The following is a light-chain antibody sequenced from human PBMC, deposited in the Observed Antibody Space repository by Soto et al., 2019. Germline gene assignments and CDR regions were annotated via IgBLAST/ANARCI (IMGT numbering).Light chain of an antibody. CDR2: GAS. CDR1: QTVSSNY. CDR3: QQYTGPPTT. V-gene: IGKV3-20*01. Sequence: EIVITQAPDPLSLSPGGSATLSCRASQTVSSNYLAWCQQRPGQAPRLLIYGASTRAAGIPDRFSGSGSGTDFTLTITRLEPEDFAVYFCQQYTGPPTTFGQGTRLEIK. J-gene: IGKJ5*01.